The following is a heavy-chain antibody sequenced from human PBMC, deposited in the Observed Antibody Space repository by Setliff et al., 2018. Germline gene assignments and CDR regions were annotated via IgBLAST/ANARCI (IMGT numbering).Heavy chain of an antibody. CDR1: GYSIISDYY. CDR2: IYHSGST. J-gene: IGHJ4*02. D-gene: IGHD2-8*02. Sequence: SETLSLTCAVSGYSIISDYYWGWIRQPPGKGLEWIGTIYHSGSTYYNPSLKSRVTISVDTSKNHFSLKLSSVTAADTALYYCTVYNTGSSKDHYWGQGTQVTVSS. V-gene: IGHV4-38-2*01. CDR3: TVYNTGSSKDHY.